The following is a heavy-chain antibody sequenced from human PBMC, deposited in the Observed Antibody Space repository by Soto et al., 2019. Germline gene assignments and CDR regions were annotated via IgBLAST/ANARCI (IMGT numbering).Heavy chain of an antibody. CDR2: IWYDGSNK. Sequence: PGGSLRLSCAASGFTFSSYGMHWVRQAPGKGLEWVAVIWYDGSNKYYADSVKGRFTISRDNSKNTLYLQMNSLRAEDTAVYYCAKDKRGSFSRGYYYYGMDVWGQGTTVTVSS. D-gene: IGHD6-13*01. CDR1: GFTFSSYG. J-gene: IGHJ6*02. V-gene: IGHV3-30*02. CDR3: AKDKRGSFSRGYYYYGMDV.